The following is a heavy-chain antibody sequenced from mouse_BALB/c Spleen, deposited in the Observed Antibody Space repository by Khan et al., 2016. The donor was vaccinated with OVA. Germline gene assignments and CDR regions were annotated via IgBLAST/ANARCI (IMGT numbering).Heavy chain of an antibody. CDR3: TRDGNYAHWYFDV. D-gene: IGHD2-1*01. J-gene: IGHJ1*01. V-gene: IGHV5-6-4*01. Sequence: EVQLQESGGGLVRPGGSLKLSCAASGFSFTSYTMSWVRQTPEKRLEWVATISSGSTYTYYPDSVKGRFTISRDNAKNTLYLQMSSLKSEDTAMSYCTRDGNYAHWYFDVWGAGTTVTVSS. CDR2: ISSGSTYT. CDR1: GFSFTSYT.